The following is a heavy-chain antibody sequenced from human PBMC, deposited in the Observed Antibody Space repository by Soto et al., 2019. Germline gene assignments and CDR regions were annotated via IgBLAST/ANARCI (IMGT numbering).Heavy chain of an antibody. V-gene: IGHV2-26*01. CDR3: ARTPSNRLYGMDV. CDR2: IFSNDEK. D-gene: IGHD2-21*02. Sequence: QVTLKESGPVLVKPTETLTLTCAVSGFSLSDAGMAVGWIRQPPGKALEWLAHIFSNDEKSYSTSLKSRLTISKDTSKSQVVLTMTNMDPMDTATYYCARTPSNRLYGMDVWGHGTTVTVSS. CDR1: GFSLSDAGMA. J-gene: IGHJ6*02.